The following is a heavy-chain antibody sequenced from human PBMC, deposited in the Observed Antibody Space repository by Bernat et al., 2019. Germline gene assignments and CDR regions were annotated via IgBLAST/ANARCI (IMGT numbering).Heavy chain of an antibody. V-gene: IGHV3-74*01. Sequence: VQLVESGGGLVQPGGSLRLSCAASGFTFSRYWMHWVRQPPGKGLVWVSRINSDGSSTSYADSVKGRFTISRDNAKNTLYLQMNSLRAEDTAVYYCARTYYGDDFQYWGQGTLVTVSS. CDR3: ARTYYGDDFQY. J-gene: IGHJ1*01. CDR1: GFTFSRYW. CDR2: INSDGSST. D-gene: IGHD4-17*01.